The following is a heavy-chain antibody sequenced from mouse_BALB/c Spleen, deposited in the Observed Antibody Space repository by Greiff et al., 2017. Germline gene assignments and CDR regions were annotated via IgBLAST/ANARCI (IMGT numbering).Heavy chain of an antibody. CDR1: GYTFTSYT. Sequence: LQESAAELARPGASVKMSCKASGYTFTSYTMHWVKQRPGQGLEWIGYINPSSGYTEYNQKFKDKTTLTADKSSSTAYMQLSSLTSEDSAVYYCAREDDYDGLWGQGTTLTVSS. CDR3: AREDDYDGL. J-gene: IGHJ2*01. D-gene: IGHD2-4*01. CDR2: INPSSGYT. V-gene: IGHV1-4*02.